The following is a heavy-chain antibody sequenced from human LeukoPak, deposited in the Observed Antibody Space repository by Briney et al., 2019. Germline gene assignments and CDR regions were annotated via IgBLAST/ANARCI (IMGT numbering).Heavy chain of an antibody. J-gene: IGHJ4*02. CDR2: ISAYNGNT. Sequence: ASVKVSCMASGYTFTNYGISWVRQAPGQGLEWMGWISAYNGNTNYAQKFQGRVTMTTDTSTTTAYMELRSLRSDDTAVYYCARADKGHSSAWYDDFWGQGTLVTISS. V-gene: IGHV1-18*01. CDR3: ARADKGHSSAWYDDF. CDR1: GYTFTNYG. D-gene: IGHD6-19*01.